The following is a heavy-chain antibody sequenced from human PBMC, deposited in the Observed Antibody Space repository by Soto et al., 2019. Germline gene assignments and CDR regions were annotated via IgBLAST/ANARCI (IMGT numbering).Heavy chain of an antibody. V-gene: IGHV3-23*01. CDR2: ISASGSGT. CDR3: ARAGLSGVDF. CDR1: GFTFRRHP. J-gene: IGHJ6*02. Sequence: GGSLRLSCPASGFTFRRHPLGWVRQAPGKGLEWVSGISASGSGTYYADSVKDRFTISRDNSKDTLHGQMYILRVEDTAVYYCARAGLSGVDFWGLGTMVTVSS. D-gene: IGHD2-21*02.